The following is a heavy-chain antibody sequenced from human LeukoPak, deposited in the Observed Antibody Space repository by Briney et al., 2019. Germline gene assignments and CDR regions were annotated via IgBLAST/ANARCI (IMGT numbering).Heavy chain of an antibody. Sequence: GGSLRLSCAASGFTFSSYWMHWVRQAPEKGLVWVSRIDLDGSTARYADSVKGRFTISRDNAKNMLYLQMNSLRAEDTADCAREVWGPEYWGQGTLVTVSS. CDR1: GFTFSSYW. CDR2: IDLDGSTA. J-gene: IGHJ4*02. V-gene: IGHV3-74*01. CDR3: AREVWGPEY. D-gene: IGHD1-14*01.